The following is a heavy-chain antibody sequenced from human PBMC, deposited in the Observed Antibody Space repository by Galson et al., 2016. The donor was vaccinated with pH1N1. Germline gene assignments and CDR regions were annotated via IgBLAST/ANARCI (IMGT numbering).Heavy chain of an antibody. V-gene: IGHV3-23*01. CDR3: AKDRGQYFDWLLCEWFDP. D-gene: IGHD3-9*01. CDR2: ISGGGGTT. CDR1: GFTFSSYA. J-gene: IGHJ5*02. Sequence: SLRLSCAASGFTFSSYAMNWVRQAPGKGLEWVSYISGGGGTTYYADSEKGRFTTSRDNSKNMLYLQMNSLRAEDTAVYYCAKDRGQYFDWLLCEWFDPWGQGTLVTVSS.